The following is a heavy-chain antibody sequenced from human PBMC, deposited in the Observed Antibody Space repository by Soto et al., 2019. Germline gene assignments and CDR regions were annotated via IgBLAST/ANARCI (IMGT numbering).Heavy chain of an antibody. J-gene: IGHJ4*02. D-gene: IGHD6-13*01. CDR3: AKGRYSSSWSHLDY. CDR1: GFTFSSYG. V-gene: IGHV3-30*18. CDR2: ISYDGSNK. Sequence: PGGSLRLSCAASGFTFSSYGMHWVRQAPGKGLEWVAVISYDGSNKYCAEYVKGRYTISRDNSKNTLYLQMNSLRAEDTAVYYCAKGRYSSSWSHLDYWGQGT.